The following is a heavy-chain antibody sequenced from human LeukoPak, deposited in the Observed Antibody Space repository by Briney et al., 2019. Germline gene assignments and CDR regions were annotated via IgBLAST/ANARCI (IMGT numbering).Heavy chain of an antibody. J-gene: IGHJ4*02. CDR3: ARDPGYSYGSYFDY. Sequence: AASVKVSCKASGYTFTGYYMHWVRQAPGQGLEWMGWINPNSGGTNYAQKFQGRVTMTRDTSINTAYMELSRLRSDDTAVYYCARDPGYSYGSYFDYWGQGTLVTVSS. CDR1: GYTFTGYY. V-gene: IGHV1-2*02. CDR2: INPNSGGT. D-gene: IGHD5-18*01.